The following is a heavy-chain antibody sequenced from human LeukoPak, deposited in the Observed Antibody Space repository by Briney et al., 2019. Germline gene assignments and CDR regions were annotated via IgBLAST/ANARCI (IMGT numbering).Heavy chain of an antibody. Sequence: PGGSLRLSCAASGFTFSSYAMSWVRQAPGKGLEWVSSISSSSSYIYYADSVKGRFTISRDNAKNSLYLQMNSLRAEDTAVYYCARGGGSYYEWFDPWGQGTLVTVSS. CDR1: GFTFSSYA. J-gene: IGHJ5*02. D-gene: IGHD1-26*01. CDR3: ARGGGSYYEWFDP. CDR2: ISSSSSYI. V-gene: IGHV3-21*01.